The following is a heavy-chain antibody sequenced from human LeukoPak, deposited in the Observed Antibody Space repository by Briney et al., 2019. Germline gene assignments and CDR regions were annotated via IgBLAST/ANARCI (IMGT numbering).Heavy chain of an antibody. CDR1: GYTFSSYG. J-gene: IGHJ4*02. Sequence: ASVKVSCKASGYTFSSYGISWVRQAPGQGLEWMGWISAYNGNTNYAQKLQGRVTMTTDTSTSTAYMELRSLRSDDTAVYYCATVPPSSIFGVVIYYFDYWGQGTLVTVSS. V-gene: IGHV1-18*01. CDR2: ISAYNGNT. D-gene: IGHD3-3*01. CDR3: ATVPPSSIFGVVIYYFDY.